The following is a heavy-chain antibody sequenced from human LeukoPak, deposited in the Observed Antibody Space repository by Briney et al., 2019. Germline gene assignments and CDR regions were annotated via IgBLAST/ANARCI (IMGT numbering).Heavy chain of an antibody. CDR2: IYYSGST. D-gene: IGHD3-3*01. V-gene: IGHV4-59*08. J-gene: IGHJ5*02. CDR1: GGSISSYY. CDR3: AASPYYDFWSGYYNWFDP. Sequence: PSETLSLTCTVSGGSISSYYWSWIRQPPGKGLEWIGYIYYSGSTNYNPSLKSRVTISVGTSKNQFSLKLSSVTAADTAVYYCAASPYYDFWSGYYNWFDPWGQGTLVTVSS.